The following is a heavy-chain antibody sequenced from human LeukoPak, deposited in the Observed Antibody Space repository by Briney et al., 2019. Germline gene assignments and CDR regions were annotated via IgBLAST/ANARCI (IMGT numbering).Heavy chain of an antibody. CDR1: GYTFTSYD. CDR2: INPSGGST. Sequence: ASVKVSCKASGYTFTSYDINWVRQAPGQGLEWMGIINPSGGSTGYAQKFQGRVTMTRDTSTSTVYMELSSLRSEDTAVYYCARLTYYDFWSGYYTGNDAFDIWGQGTMVAVSS. J-gene: IGHJ3*02. CDR3: ARLTYYDFWSGYYTGNDAFDI. V-gene: IGHV1-46*01. D-gene: IGHD3-3*01.